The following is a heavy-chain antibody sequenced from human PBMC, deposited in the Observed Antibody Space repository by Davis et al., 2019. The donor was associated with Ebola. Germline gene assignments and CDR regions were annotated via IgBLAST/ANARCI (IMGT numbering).Heavy chain of an antibody. D-gene: IGHD3-10*01. V-gene: IGHV3-23*01. CDR1: GFTFSSYS. CDR3: AKSLGSFGESYYFDY. J-gene: IGHJ4*02. Sequence: PGGSLRLSCAASGFTFSSYSMNWVRQAPGKGLEWVSAISGSGGSTYYADSVKGRFTISRDNSKNTLYLQMNSLRAEDTAVYYCAKSLGSFGESYYFDYWGQGTLVTVSS. CDR2: ISGSGGST.